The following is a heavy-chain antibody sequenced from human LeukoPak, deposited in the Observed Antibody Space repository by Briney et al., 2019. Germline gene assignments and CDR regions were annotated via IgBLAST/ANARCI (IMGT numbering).Heavy chain of an antibody. V-gene: IGHV4-4*07. CDR3: ARGGGIAVAAI. D-gene: IGHD6-19*01. CDR2: FYTSGST. Sequence: SETLSLTCTVSGDSISTYYWSWIRRPAGKGLEWIGRFYTSGSTSYNPSLKSRVTMSVDTSKNQFSLKLTSVTAADTAVYYCARGGGIAVAAIWGQGTLVTVSS. J-gene: IGHJ4*02. CDR1: GDSISTYY.